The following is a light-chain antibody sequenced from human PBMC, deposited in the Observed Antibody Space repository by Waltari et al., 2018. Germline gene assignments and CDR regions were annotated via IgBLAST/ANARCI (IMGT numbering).Light chain of an antibody. V-gene: IGKV3-15*01. CDR1: QSVSSD. Sequence: EIVMTQSPGILSVSRGEGATLSCRASQSVSSDLAWYQQKPGQAPMPLIHGVSSRATGIPARFSGSGTGTEFALTISSLQSEDFAVYYCQQYNSWPSGTFGQGTKVEIK. CDR3: QQYNSWPSGT. J-gene: IGKJ1*01. CDR2: GVS.